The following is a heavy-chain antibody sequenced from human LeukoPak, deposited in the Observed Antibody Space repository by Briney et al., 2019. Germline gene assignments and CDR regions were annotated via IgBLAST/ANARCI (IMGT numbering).Heavy chain of an antibody. CDR3: AGNLLWFGENAFDI. J-gene: IGHJ3*02. CDR1: GFTVSSNY. V-gene: IGHV4-34*08. CDR2: INHSGST. D-gene: IGHD3-10*01. Sequence: GSLRLSCAASGFTVSSNYMSWVRQAPGKGLEWIGEINHSGSTNYNPSLKSRVTISVDTSKNQFSLKLSSVTAADTAVYYCAGNLLWFGENAFDIWGQGTMVTVSS.